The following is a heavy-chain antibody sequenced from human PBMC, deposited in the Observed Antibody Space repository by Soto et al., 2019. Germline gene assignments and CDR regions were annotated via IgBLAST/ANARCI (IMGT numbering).Heavy chain of an antibody. CDR1: GGSISSSSYY. CDR2: IYYSGST. J-gene: IGHJ4*02. Sequence: QLQLQESGPGLVKPSETLSLTCTVSGGSISSSSYYWGWIRQPPGKGLEWIGSIYYSGSTYYNPSLKSRVTISVDTSKNQFSRKLSSVTAADTAVYYCARGSVAYSGYDLRGAVDYWGQGTLVTVSS. D-gene: IGHD5-12*01. CDR3: ARGSVAYSGYDLRGAVDY. V-gene: IGHV4-39*01.